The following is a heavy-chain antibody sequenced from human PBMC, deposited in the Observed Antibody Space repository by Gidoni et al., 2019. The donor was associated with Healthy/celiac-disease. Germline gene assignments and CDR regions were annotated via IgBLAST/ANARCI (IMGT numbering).Heavy chain of an antibody. V-gene: IGHV4-4*02. Sequence: QVQLQESGPGLVKPSGTLSLTCAVSGGPLSSSNWGSWVRQPPGKGLEWIGEIYHSGSTNYNPSLKSRVTISVDKSKNQFSLKLSSVTAADTAVYYCARGHRAVAGNWFDPWGQGTLVTVSS. CDR1: GGPLSSSNW. D-gene: IGHD6-19*01. J-gene: IGHJ5*02. CDR2: IYHSGST. CDR3: ARGHRAVAGNWFDP.